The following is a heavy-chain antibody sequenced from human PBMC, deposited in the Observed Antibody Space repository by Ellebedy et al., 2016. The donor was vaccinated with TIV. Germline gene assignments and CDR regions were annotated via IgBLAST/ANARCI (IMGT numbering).Heavy chain of an antibody. Sequence: GESLKISCAASGFTFSNYWMSWVRQAPGKGLELVGNIKQDGSEKLYVDSVRGRFTICRDNAKNSVFLQMNSLRAEDTAVYYCARQATNTWYLDYWGQGSLVTVSS. CDR3: ARQATNTWYLDY. V-gene: IGHV3-7*03. D-gene: IGHD2-8*01. J-gene: IGHJ4*02. CDR1: GFTFSNYW. CDR2: IKQDGSEK.